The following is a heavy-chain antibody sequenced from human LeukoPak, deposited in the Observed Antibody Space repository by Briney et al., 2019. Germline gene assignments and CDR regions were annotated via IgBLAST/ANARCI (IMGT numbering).Heavy chain of an antibody. CDR3: AKDRNLWRVAATLFTDAFDI. J-gene: IGHJ3*02. CDR2: ISGSGGST. Sequence: GGSLRLSCAAASTFIFNNYTIHWVRQAPGKGLEWVSAISGSGGSTYYADSVKGRFTISRDNSKNALYLQMNSLRAEDTALYYCAKDRNLWRVAATLFTDAFDIWGQGTMVSVSS. D-gene: IGHD2-15*01. CDR1: TFIFNNYT. V-gene: IGHV3-23*01.